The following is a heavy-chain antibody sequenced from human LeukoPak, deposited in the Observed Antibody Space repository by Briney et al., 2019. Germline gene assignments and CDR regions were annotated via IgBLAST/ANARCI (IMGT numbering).Heavy chain of an antibody. CDR3: ARFSHGSRYSSGLYPHFDY. V-gene: IGHV3-48*03. CDR1: GFTFSSYE. D-gene: IGHD6-19*01. CDR2: ISSSGSTI. Sequence: GGSLRLSCAASGFTFSSYEMNWVRQAPGKGLEWVSYISSSGSTIYYADSVKGRFTISRDNAKNSLYLQMNSLRAEDTAVYYCARFSHGSRYSSGLYPHFDYWGQGTLVTVSS. J-gene: IGHJ4*02.